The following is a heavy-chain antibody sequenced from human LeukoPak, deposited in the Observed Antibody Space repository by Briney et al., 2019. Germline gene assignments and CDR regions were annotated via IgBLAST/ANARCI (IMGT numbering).Heavy chain of an antibody. CDR3: ASGPGPDIRY. CDR1: GFTFSSYA. D-gene: IGHD3-3*01. V-gene: IGHV3-23*01. CDR2: NSGNYGTT. J-gene: IGHJ4*02. Sequence: GGSLRLSCAASGFTFSSYAMSWVRQAPGKGLEWVSTNSGNYGTTYYADSVKGRFTISRDNSKNTLYLQMNSLRAEDTAVYYCASGPGPDIRYWGQGTLVTVSS.